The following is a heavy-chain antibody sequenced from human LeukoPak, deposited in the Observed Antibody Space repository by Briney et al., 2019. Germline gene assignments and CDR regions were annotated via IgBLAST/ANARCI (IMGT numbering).Heavy chain of an antibody. CDR1: GFTFSSYA. D-gene: IGHD3-16*02. CDR3: AKGYYDYVWGSYRYTPDY. Sequence: QPGGSLRLSCAASGFTFSSYAMSWVRQAPGKGLEWVSAISGSGGNTYYADSVKGRFTISRDNSKNTLYLQMNSLRAEDTAVYYCAKGYYDYVWGSYRYTPDYWGQGTLVTVSS. V-gene: IGHV3-23*01. J-gene: IGHJ4*02. CDR2: ISGSGGNT.